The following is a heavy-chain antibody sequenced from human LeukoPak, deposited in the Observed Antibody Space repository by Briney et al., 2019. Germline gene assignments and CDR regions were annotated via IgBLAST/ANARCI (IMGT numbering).Heavy chain of an antibody. V-gene: IGHV4-34*01. CDR1: GGSFSCYY. D-gene: IGHD1-26*01. CDR3: ARRTNGALFDY. J-gene: IGHJ4*02. CDR2: INHSGST. Sequence: PSETLSLTCAVYGGSFSCYYWSWIRQPPGKGLEWIGEINHSGSTNYNPSLKSRVTISVDTSKNQFSLKLSSVTAADTAVYYCARRTNGALFDYWGQGTLVTVSS.